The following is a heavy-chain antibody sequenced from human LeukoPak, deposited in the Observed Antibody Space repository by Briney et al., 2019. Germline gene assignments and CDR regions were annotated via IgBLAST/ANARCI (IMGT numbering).Heavy chain of an antibody. CDR1: GFTVSSNY. J-gene: IGHJ4*02. CDR3: ARDESYSSDY. CDR2: ISSVGST. V-gene: IGHV3-53*01. Sequence: PGGSLRLSCAASGFTVSSNYMSWVRQAPGKGLEWVSLISSVGSTYYADSVKGRFTISRDNAKSSLYLQMNGLRAEDTAVYYCARDESYSSDYWGQGTLVTVSS. D-gene: IGHD3-22*01.